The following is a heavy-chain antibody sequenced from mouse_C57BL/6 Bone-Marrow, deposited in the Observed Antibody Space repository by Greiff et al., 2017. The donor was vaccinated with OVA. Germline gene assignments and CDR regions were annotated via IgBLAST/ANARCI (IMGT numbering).Heavy chain of an antibody. CDR3: AGPWFAY. CDR1: GYTFTSYW. J-gene: IGHJ3*01. Sequence: QVQLQQPGAELVMPGATVKLSCKASGYTFTSYWMHWVKQRPGQGLEWIGEIDPSDSYTNYNQKFKGKSTLTVDKSSSTAYMQLSSLTSEDSAVYYCAGPWFAYWGQGTLVTVSA. CDR2: IDPSDSYT. V-gene: IGHV1-69*01.